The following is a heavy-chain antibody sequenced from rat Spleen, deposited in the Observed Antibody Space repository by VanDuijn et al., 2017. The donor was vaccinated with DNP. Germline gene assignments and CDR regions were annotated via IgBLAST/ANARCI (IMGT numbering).Heavy chain of an antibody. CDR3: ARSAAPFDY. J-gene: IGHJ2*01. D-gene: IGHD3-1*01. Sequence: EVQLVETGGGSVQPGRSLKLSCVASGFTFSGYWMFWIRQAPTKGLEWVASISSDGVITYYRDSVKGRFTISRDNAKSSLYLQMDSLRSEDTATYYCARSAAPFDYWGQGVMVTVSS. V-gene: IGHV5-20*01. CDR1: GFTFSGYW. CDR2: ISSDGVIT.